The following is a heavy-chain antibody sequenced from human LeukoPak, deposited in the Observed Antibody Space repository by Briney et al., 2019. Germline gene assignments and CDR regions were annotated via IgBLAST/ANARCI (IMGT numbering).Heavy chain of an antibody. CDR2: IRGSSTTI. D-gene: IGHD2-2*01. Sequence: LTGGSLRLSCAASGFSFSTSSMSWVRQTPGKGLEWISYIRGSSTTIYYADSVKGRFTISRDNARNSLYLQMNDLRAEDTGVYFCARDARSHCGTDACYGPYFDYQGQASLVNVSA. CDR3: ARDARSHCGTDACYGPYFDY. CDR1: GFSFSTSS. V-gene: IGHV3-48*01. J-gene: IGHJ4*02.